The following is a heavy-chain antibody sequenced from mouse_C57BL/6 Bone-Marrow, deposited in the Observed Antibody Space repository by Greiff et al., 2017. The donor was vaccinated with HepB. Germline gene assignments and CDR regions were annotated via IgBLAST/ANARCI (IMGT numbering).Heavy chain of an antibody. CDR3: AMGSTMITYYFDY. V-gene: IGHV1-74*01. Sequence: QVQLQQPGAELVKPGASVKVSCKASGYTFTSYWMHWVKQRPGQGLEWIGRIHPSDSDTNYNQKFKGKATLTVDKSSSTAYMQLSCLTSEDSAVYYCAMGSTMITYYFDYWGQGTTLTVSS. CDR2: IHPSDSDT. J-gene: IGHJ2*01. D-gene: IGHD2-4*01. CDR1: GYTFTSYW.